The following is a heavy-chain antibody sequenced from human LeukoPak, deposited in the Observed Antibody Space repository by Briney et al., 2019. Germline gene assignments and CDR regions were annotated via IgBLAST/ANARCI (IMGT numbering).Heavy chain of an antibody. V-gene: IGHV1-8*01. Sequence: ASVKVFCKASGYTFTSYDINWVRQATGQGLEWMGWMNPNSGNTGYAQKFQGRVTMTRNTSKSTAYMELSSLRSEDTAVYYCARATTTWSRQYYMDVWGKGTTVTVSS. J-gene: IGHJ6*03. CDR1: GYTFTSYD. CDR3: ARATTTWSRQYYMDV. CDR2: MNPNSGNT. D-gene: IGHD4-17*01.